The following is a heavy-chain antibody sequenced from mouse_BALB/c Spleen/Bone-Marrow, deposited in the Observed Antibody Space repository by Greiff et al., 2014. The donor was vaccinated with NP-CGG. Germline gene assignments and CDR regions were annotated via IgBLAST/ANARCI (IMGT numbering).Heavy chain of an antibody. V-gene: IGHV1-80*01. Sequence: QVQLQQSGAELVRPGSSVKISCKASGYVFSTYWMNWVKQRPGQGLEWIGQIYPGDGDTNYNGKFKGTATQTADKSSSTAYMQLSSLTSEDSAVYFCARSGYGSSYDYWGQGTTLTVSS. CDR2: IYPGDGDT. CDR1: GYVFSTYW. D-gene: IGHD1-1*01. CDR3: ARSGYGSSYDY. J-gene: IGHJ2*01.